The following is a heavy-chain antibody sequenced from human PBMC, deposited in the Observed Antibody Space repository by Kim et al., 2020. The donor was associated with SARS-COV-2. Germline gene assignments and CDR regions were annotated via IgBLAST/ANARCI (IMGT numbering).Heavy chain of an antibody. J-gene: IGHJ4*02. CDR3: ARDGPTPVTRFDS. D-gene: IGHD4-17*01. V-gene: IGHV4-4*07. CDR1: GGSISSYY. Sequence: SETLSLTCTVSGGSISSYYWSWIRQPAGKGLEWIGRIYISGATNYNPSLKRRVAMSVDTSNNQLSLKLASVTAADTAVYYCARDGPTPVTRFDSWGQGTLVTVSS. CDR2: IYISGAT.